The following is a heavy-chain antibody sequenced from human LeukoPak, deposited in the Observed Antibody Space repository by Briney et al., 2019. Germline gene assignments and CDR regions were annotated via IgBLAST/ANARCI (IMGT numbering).Heavy chain of an antibody. V-gene: IGHV1-18*01. Sequence: ASVKVSCKASGYTFTSYGISWVRQAPGQGLEWMGWISAYNGNTNYAQKLQGRVTMTTDTSTSTAYMELRSLRSDDTAVYYCAREKYSSGWYDTFDYWGQGTLVTVSS. CDR3: AREKYSSGWYDTFDY. J-gene: IGHJ4*02. CDR2: ISAYNGNT. CDR1: GYTFTSYG. D-gene: IGHD6-19*01.